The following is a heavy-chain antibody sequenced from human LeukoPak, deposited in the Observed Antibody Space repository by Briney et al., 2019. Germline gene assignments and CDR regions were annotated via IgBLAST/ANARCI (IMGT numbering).Heavy chain of an antibody. CDR2: ISSSGSSI. D-gene: IGHD6-19*01. V-gene: IGHV3-48*03. Sequence: GGSLRLSCAASGFTFSSYEMNWVRQAPGKGLEWVSYISSSGSSIYYADSVKGRFTISRDNAKNSLYLQMNSLRAEGTAVYYCARIAVAGTLPSSANWFDPWGQGTLVTVSS. CDR3: ARIAVAGTLPSSANWFDP. CDR1: GFTFSSYE. J-gene: IGHJ5*02.